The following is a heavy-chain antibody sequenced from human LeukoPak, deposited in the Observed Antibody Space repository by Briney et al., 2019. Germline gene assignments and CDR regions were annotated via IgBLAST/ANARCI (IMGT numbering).Heavy chain of an antibody. J-gene: IGHJ4*02. CDR1: GGSISSYY. CDR3: ARDTAGFDY. CDR2: IYYSGST. Sequence: SETLSLTCTVSGGSISSYYWSWIRQPPGKGLEWIGYIYYSGSTNYNPSLKSRVTMSVDTSKNQFSLKLSSVTAADTAVYYCARDTAGFDYWGQGTLVTVST. V-gene: IGHV4-59*12. D-gene: IGHD5-18*01.